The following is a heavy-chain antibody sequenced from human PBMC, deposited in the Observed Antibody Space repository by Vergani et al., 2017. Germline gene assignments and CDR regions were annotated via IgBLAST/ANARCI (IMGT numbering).Heavy chain of an antibody. Sequence: QVQLQESGPGLVKPSETLSLTCTVSGGSISSYYWSWIRQPAGKGLEWIGRIYTSGSTNYNPSLKSRVTMSVDTSKNQFSLKLSSVTAADTAVSYCARDSTDCSSTSCRSNYYYYYMDVWGKGTTVTVSS. D-gene: IGHD2-2*01. CDR2: IYTSGST. V-gene: IGHV4-4*07. CDR1: GGSISSYY. CDR3: ARDSTDCSSTSCRSNYYYYYMDV. J-gene: IGHJ6*03.